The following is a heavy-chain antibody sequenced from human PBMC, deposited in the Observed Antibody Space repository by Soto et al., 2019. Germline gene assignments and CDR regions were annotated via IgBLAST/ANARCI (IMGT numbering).Heavy chain of an antibody. CDR3: AGSKDIVVVPAAIEFDY. J-gene: IGHJ4*02. CDR2: IYHSGST. D-gene: IGHD2-2*01. CDR1: GGSISSSNW. Sequence: SETLSLTCAVSGGSISSSNWWSWVRQPPGKGLEWIGEIYHSGSTNYNPSLKSRVTISVDKSKNQFSLKLSSVTAADTAVYYCAGSKDIVVVPAAIEFDYWGQGTLVTVSS. V-gene: IGHV4-4*02.